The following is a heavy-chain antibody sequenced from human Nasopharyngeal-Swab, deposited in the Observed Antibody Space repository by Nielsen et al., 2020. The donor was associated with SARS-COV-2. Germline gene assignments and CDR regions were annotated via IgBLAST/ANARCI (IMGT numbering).Heavy chain of an antibody. CDR3: AREEGRGYSGYDPEYYYMDV. Sequence: WVRQAPGQGLEWMGWINAGNGNTKYSQKFQGRVTITADKSTSTAYMELSSLRSEDTAVYYCAREEGRGYSGYDPEYYYMDVWGKGTTVTVSS. V-gene: IGHV1-3*01. CDR2: INAGNGNT. D-gene: IGHD5-12*01. J-gene: IGHJ6*03.